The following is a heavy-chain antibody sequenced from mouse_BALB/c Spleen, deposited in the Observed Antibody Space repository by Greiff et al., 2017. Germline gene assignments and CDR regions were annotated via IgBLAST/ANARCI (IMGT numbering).Heavy chain of an antibody. CDR3: AKGGNYVSWFAY. V-gene: IGHV2-6-6*01. CDR1: GFSLTNSG. J-gene: IGHJ3*01. Sequence: VKVVESGPGLVAPSQSLSITCTVSGFSLTNSGVHWVRQSPGKGLEWLGVIWGDGSTNYNSAFKSRLSISKDNSKSQVFLKMNSLQTDDTARYYCAKGGNYVSWFAYWGQGTLVTVSA. D-gene: IGHD2-1*01. CDR2: IWGDGST.